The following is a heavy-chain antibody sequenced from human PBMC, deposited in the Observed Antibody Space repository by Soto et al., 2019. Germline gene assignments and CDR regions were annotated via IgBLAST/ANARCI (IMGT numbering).Heavy chain of an antibody. CDR1: GFTFSSYG. V-gene: IGHV3-33*01. CDR3: GRDLQQVPRTCGMDV. J-gene: IGHJ6*02. Sequence: GGSLRLSCAASGFTFSSYGMHWVRQAPGKGLEWVAVIWYDGSNKYYADSVKGRFTISRDNSKNTLYLQMNSLRAEDTAVYYCGRDLQQVPRTCGMDVWGQGTTVTVSS. CDR2: IWYDGSNK. D-gene: IGHD4-4*01.